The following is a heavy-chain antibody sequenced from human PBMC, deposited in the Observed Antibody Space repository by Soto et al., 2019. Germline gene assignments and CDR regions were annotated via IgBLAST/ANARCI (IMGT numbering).Heavy chain of an antibody. Sequence: QITLKESGPTLVKPTQTLTLTCTFSGFSLSTSGVGVNWIRQPPGKALEWLALIYWNDDKRYSPSLKSKLTIHKNNSKNHVVLTMTTMDPVDTGTYYCAHVAFGSGSFPSDYWGQGTLVTVSS. V-gene: IGHV2-5*01. D-gene: IGHD3-10*01. J-gene: IGHJ4*02. CDR1: GFSLSTSGVG. CDR3: AHVAFGSGSFPSDY. CDR2: IYWNDDK.